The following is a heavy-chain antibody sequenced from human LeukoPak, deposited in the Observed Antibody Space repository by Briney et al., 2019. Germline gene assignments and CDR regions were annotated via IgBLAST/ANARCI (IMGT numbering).Heavy chain of an antibody. D-gene: IGHD2-15*01. V-gene: IGHV3-21*01. CDR2: ISSSSSYI. CDR3: GRAYCSGGSCSDDY. CDR1: GFTFSSYS. J-gene: IGHJ4*02. Sequence: GRSLRLSCAASGFTFSSYSMNWVRQAPGKGLEWVSSISSSSSYIYYADSVKGRFTISRDNAKNSLYLQMNSLRAEERAVYYCGRAYCSGGSCSDDYWGEGTLVTVSS.